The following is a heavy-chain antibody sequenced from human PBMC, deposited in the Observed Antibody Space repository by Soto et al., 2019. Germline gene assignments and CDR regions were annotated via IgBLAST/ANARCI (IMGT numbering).Heavy chain of an antibody. Sequence: SETLSLTCTVSGGSISSYYWSWIRQPPGKGLEWIGYIYYSGSTNYNPSLKSRDTISVDTSKNQFSLKLSSVTAADTAVYCCAGDSLGDAFDIWGQGTMVTVSS. D-gene: IGHD7-27*01. V-gene: IGHV4-59*01. J-gene: IGHJ3*02. CDR3: AGDSLGDAFDI. CDR2: IYYSGST. CDR1: GGSISSYY.